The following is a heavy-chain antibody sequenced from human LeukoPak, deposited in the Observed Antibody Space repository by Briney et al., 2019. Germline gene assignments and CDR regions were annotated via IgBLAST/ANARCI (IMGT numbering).Heavy chain of an antibody. V-gene: IGHV3-74*01. CDR3: ARSRYDYIWGIDY. D-gene: IGHD3-16*01. J-gene: IGHJ4*02. CDR1: GFTFSNYW. CDR2: LNSDGSST. Sequence: GGSLRLACAASGFTFSNYWMHWVRQAPGKGLGWVSLLNSDGSSTNYAESVKGPFTISRANAKHTLYLQMNSLRDEDTAVFYCARSRYDYIWGIDYWGQGTLVTISS.